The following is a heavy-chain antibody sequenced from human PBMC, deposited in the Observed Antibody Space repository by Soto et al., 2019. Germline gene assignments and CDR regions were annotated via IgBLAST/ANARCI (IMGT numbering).Heavy chain of an antibody. CDR3: ARDIVVVVAATLVDYYYGMDV. J-gene: IGHJ6*02. Sequence: ASVKVSCKASGGTFSSYAISWVRQAPGQGLEWMGGIIPIFGTANYAQKFQGRVTITADESTSTAYMELSSLRSEDTAVYYCARDIVVVVAATLVDYYYGMDVWGQGTTVTVSS. CDR2: IIPIFGTA. V-gene: IGHV1-69*13. CDR1: GGTFSSYA. D-gene: IGHD2-15*01.